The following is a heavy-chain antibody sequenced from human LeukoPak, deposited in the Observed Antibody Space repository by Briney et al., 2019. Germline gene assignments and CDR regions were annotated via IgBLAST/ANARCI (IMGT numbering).Heavy chain of an antibody. J-gene: IGHJ4*02. CDR1: GFTFSSYW. CDR3: ARGGTATYFDY. V-gene: IGHV3-74*01. D-gene: IGHD4-17*01. Sequence: GGSLRLSCAASGFTFSSYWMHWVRQAPGKGLVWVSRINSDGSSTSYADSVKGRFTISRDNAKNTLYLQMNSLRAEDTAVYCCARGGTATYFDYWGQGTLVTVSS. CDR2: INSDGSST.